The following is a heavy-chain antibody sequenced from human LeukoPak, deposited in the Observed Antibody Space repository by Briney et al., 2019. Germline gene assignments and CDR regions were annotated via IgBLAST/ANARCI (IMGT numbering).Heavy chain of an antibody. CDR3: AREWGLESSGYYYAH. J-gene: IGHJ4*02. D-gene: IGHD3-22*01. Sequence: GASVKVSYKASGGTFSRFTISWVRQAPGQGFEWMGGITPIFGTANFAQKFQGRVSITADGSTSTAFMELSSLRSEDTAVYYCAREWGLESSGYYYAHWGQGTLVTVSS. V-gene: IGHV1-69*13. CDR2: ITPIFGTA. CDR1: GGTFSRFT.